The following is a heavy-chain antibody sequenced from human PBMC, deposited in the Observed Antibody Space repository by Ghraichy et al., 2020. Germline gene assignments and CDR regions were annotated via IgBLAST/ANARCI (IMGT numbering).Heavy chain of an antibody. CDR2: IVSSGTTR. D-gene: IGHD3-22*01. V-gene: IGHV3-11*01. CDR3: ARENYYKYDY. CDR1: GFDFSDYY. Sequence: GGSLRLSCAASGFDFSDYYMSWIRQAPGTGLEWVSNIVSSGTTRGYADPVKGRFTISRDNAKNLLYLQMNSLRAEDTAGYYCARENYYKYDYWGQGTLVTVSS. J-gene: IGHJ4*02.